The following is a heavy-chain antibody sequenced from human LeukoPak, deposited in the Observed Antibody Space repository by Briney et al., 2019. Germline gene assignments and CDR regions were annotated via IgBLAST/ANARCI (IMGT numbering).Heavy chain of an antibody. CDR3: ARRGEAGGYPRHGMDV. CDR2: IYPGGSDT. D-gene: IGHD3-16*01. V-gene: IGHV5-51*01. CDR1: GYSFTTYW. Sequence: GESLKISCQGSGYSFTTYWIAWVRQMPGKGLEWMGIIYPGGSDTRYSPSFQGQVTISVDKSISTAYLQWSSLKASDTAMYYCARRGEAGGYPRHGMDVWGQGTTVTVSS. J-gene: IGHJ6*02.